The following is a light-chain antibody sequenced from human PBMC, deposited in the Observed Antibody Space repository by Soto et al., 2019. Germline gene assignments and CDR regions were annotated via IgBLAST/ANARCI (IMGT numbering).Light chain of an antibody. CDR1: SSDIGGYKF. CDR3: SSYAGSNSVL. V-gene: IGLV2-8*01. CDR2: EVS. J-gene: IGLJ2*01. Sequence: QSALTQPPSASGSPGQSVTISCTGTSSDIGGYKFVSWYQQHPGKAPKLMIYEVSKRPSGVPDRFSGSKSGNTASLTVSGLQADDEADYYCSSYAGSNSVLFGGGTKLTVL.